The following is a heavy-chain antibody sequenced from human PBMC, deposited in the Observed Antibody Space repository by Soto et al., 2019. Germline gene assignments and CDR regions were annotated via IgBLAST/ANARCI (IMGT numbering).Heavy chain of an antibody. J-gene: IGHJ6*02. CDR1: GFTFSSYG. V-gene: IGHV3-30*18. Sequence: GGSLRLSCAASGFTFSSYGMHWVRQAPGKGLEWVAVISYDGSNKYYADSVKGRFTISRDNSKNTLYLQMNSLRAEDTAVYYCAKDLLQQWLVNYYYYGMDVWGQGTTVTVSS. CDR3: AKDLLQQWLVNYYYYGMDV. D-gene: IGHD6-19*01. CDR2: ISYDGSNK.